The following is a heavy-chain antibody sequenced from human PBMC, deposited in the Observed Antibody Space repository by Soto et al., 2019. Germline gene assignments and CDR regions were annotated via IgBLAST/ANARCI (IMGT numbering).Heavy chain of an antibody. Sequence: EVQLVESGGGLVQPGGSLKLSCAASGFTFSVSAIHWVRQASGKGLEWVGRIRSKADNYAKAYGASVKGRFSISRDDSKNTAYLQMGSLNTEDTAVYYCARVAEWEYYDGMDVWGQGTTVTVSS. V-gene: IGHV3-73*02. CDR3: ARVAEWEYYDGMDV. D-gene: IGHD1-26*01. CDR1: GFTFSVSA. CDR2: IRSKADNYAK. J-gene: IGHJ6*02.